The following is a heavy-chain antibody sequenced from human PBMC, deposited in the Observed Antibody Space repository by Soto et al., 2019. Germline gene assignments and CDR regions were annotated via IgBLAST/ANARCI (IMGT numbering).Heavy chain of an antibody. Sequence: QVQLVESGGGVVQPGRSLRLSCAASGFTFSSYGMHWVRQAPGKGLEGVAVISYDGSIKYYADSVKGRFTISRDNSKNTRYLQMNSLRAEDTAVYYCAKNPYRSSSTGWFDPWGQGTLVTVSS. V-gene: IGHV3-30*18. CDR2: ISYDGSIK. CDR1: GFTFSSYG. J-gene: IGHJ5*02. D-gene: IGHD6-13*01. CDR3: AKNPYRSSSTGWFDP.